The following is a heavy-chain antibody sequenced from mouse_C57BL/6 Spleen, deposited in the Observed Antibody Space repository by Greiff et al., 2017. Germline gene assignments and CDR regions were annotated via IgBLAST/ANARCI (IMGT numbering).Heavy chain of an antibody. J-gene: IGHJ4*01. Sequence: VQLQQPGAELVKPGASVKLSCKASGYTFTSYWMHWVKQRPGQGLEWIGMIHPNSGSTNYNEKFKSKATLTVDKSSSTAYMQLSSLTSEDSAVYYCARRDYDDAMDYWGQGTSVTVSS. D-gene: IGHD2-4*01. V-gene: IGHV1-64*01. CDR1: GYTFTSYW. CDR3: ARRDYDDAMDY. CDR2: IHPNSGST.